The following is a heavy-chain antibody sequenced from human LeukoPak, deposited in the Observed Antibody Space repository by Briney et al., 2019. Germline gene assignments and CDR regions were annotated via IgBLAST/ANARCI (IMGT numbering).Heavy chain of an antibody. Sequence: QPGRSLRLSCAASGFTFYDYAMHWVRHAPGKGLEWVSGVSWNSGSIGYADSVKGRFTIPRDNAKNSLYLQMNSLRAEDTALYYCAKDLGYSSNNWGQGTLVTVSS. J-gene: IGHJ4*02. CDR1: GFTFYDYA. CDR3: AKDLGYSSNN. V-gene: IGHV3-9*01. CDR2: VSWNSGSI. D-gene: IGHD6-13*01.